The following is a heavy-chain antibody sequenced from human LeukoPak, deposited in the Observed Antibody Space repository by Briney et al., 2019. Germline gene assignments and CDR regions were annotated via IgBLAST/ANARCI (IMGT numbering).Heavy chain of an antibody. D-gene: IGHD5-12*01. CDR1: GYTFTDYY. CDR3: ARVPLRGYDYYYYYMDV. Sequence: ASVKVSCKASGYTFTDYYMHWVRRAPGQGLEWMGWISAYNGNTNYAQKLQGRVTMTTDTSTSTAYMELRSLRSDDTAVYYCARVPLRGYDYYYYYMDVWGKGTTVTISS. J-gene: IGHJ6*03. CDR2: ISAYNGNT. V-gene: IGHV1-18*04.